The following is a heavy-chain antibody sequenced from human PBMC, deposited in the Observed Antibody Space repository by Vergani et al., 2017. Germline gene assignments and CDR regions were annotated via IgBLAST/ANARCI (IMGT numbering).Heavy chain of an antibody. J-gene: IGHJ6*03. CDR3: ARTSIAAANYYYYYYMDV. CDR2: IWYDGSNK. D-gene: IGHD6-13*01. V-gene: IGHV3-33*01. CDR1: GFTFSSYG. Sequence: QVQLVESGGGVVQPGRSLRLSCAASGFTFSSYGMHWVRQAPGQGLEWVAVIWYDGSNKYYADSVKGRFTISRDNSKNTLYLQMNSLRAEDTAVYYCARTSIAAANYYYYYYMDVWGKGTTFTVSS.